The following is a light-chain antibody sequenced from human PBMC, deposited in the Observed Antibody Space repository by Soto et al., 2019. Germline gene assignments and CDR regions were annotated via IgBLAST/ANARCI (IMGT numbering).Light chain of an antibody. CDR2: EVS. V-gene: IGLV2-14*01. CDR1: SGDIGVYNS. J-gene: IGLJ1*01. Sequence: QSAQTHPASVSWSLGHSITISCTGTSGDIGVYNSVSWYQYHPGKVPRLLIFEVSDRPSGVSNRFSGSKSGNTASLAISGLQAEDEADYFCSSYVSGDNYVFGTGTKVTVL. CDR3: SSYVSGDNYV.